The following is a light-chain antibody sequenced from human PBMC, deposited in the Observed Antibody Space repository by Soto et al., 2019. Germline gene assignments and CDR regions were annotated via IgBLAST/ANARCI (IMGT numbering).Light chain of an antibody. CDR1: TNDVGGYNY. CDR2: EVS. Sequence: QSLLTQPASVSGSPGQSITISCTGTTNDVGGYNYVSWYQRHPGKAPKLLIFEVSSRPSGVPNRFSGSKSGNTASLTISALQAEDEADYFCNSYTSSTSRPYVFGTGTKVTVL. J-gene: IGLJ1*01. V-gene: IGLV2-14*01. CDR3: NSYTSSTSRPYV.